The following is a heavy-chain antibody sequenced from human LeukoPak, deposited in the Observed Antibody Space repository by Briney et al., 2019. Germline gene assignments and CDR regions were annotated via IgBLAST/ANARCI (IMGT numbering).Heavy chain of an antibody. Sequence: GGSLRLSCAASGFTFSSYEMNWVRQAPGKGLELVSYISSSGSTIYCADSVKGRFTISRDNAKNSLYLQMNSLRAEDTAVYYCATHSSSWTLGMDVWGQGTTVTVSS. D-gene: IGHD6-13*01. CDR3: ATHSSSWTLGMDV. V-gene: IGHV3-48*03. J-gene: IGHJ6*02. CDR1: GFTFSSYE. CDR2: ISSSGSTI.